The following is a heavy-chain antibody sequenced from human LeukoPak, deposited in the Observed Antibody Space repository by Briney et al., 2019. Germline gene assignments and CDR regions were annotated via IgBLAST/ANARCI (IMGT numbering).Heavy chain of an antibody. J-gene: IGHJ4*02. CDR1: GFAFNTYS. CDR2: ISSSSSNI. CDR3: ARVGRSGYSLDY. D-gene: IGHD3-3*01. V-gene: IGHV3-48*04. Sequence: GGSLRLTCAASGFAFNTYSIDWVRQAPGKGLEWFSYISSSSSNIYYADSVMGRFTISRDNANNLVFLQMNSLRAEDTAVYHCARVGRSGYSLDYWGQGTLVTVSS.